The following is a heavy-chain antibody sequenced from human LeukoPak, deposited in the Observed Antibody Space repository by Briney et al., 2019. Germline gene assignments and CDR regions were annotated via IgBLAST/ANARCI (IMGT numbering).Heavy chain of an antibody. CDR2: IRSKAYGGTT. V-gene: IGHV3-49*05. D-gene: IGHD3-3*01. CDR1: GFTFGDYA. CDR3: TRDPTIFGVAPLP. Sequence: KPGRSLRLSCTASGFTFGDYAMSWFRQAPGKGLEWVGFIRSKAYGGTTEYAASVKGRFTISRDDSKSIAYLQMNSLKTEDTAVYYCTRDPTIFGVAPLPWGQGTLVTVPS. J-gene: IGHJ5*02.